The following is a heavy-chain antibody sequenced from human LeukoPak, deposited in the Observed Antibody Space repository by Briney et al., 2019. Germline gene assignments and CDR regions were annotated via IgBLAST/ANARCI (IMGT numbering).Heavy chain of an antibody. J-gene: IGHJ4*02. CDR2: IKNDGTYR. CDR3: VRDDDIYGFDY. CDR1: GFIFNRHW. Sequence: PGGSLRLSCAASGFIFNRHWMHWVRQAPGEGLVCVARIKNDGTYRDYAGFVKGRFTISRDNAKNRLYLQMNSLRVEETARYYCVRDDDIYGFDYWGQGTVVTVSS. V-gene: IGHV3-74*01. D-gene: IGHD3-3*02.